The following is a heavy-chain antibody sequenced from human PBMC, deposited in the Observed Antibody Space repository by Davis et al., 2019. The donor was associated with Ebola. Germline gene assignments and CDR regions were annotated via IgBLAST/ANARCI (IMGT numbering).Heavy chain of an antibody. Sequence: MPSETLSPTCAVYGGSFSGYYWSWIRQPPGKGLEWIGEINHSGSTNYNPSLKSRVTISVDTSKNQFSLKLSSVTAADTAVYYCARLYSSLYYYYYGMDVWGQGTTVTVSS. D-gene: IGHD6-19*01. V-gene: IGHV4-34*01. CDR1: GGSFSGYY. CDR3: ARLYSSLYYYYYGMDV. J-gene: IGHJ6*02. CDR2: INHSGST.